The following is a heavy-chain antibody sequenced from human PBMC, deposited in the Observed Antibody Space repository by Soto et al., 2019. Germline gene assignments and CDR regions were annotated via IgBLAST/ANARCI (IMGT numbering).Heavy chain of an antibody. J-gene: IGHJ6*02. CDR3: AAKVGRDGYNYYYYGMDV. Sequence: GSLRLSCAASGFTFSSYAMSWVRQAPGKGLEWVSAISGSGGSTYYADSVKGRFTISRDNSKNTLYLQMNSLRAEDTAVYYCAAKVGRDGYNYYYYGMDVWGQGTTVTVSS. V-gene: IGHV3-23*01. CDR2: ISGSGGST. D-gene: IGHD5-12*01. CDR1: GFTFSSYA.